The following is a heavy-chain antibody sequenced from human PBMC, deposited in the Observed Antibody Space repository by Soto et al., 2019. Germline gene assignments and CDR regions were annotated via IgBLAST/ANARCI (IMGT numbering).Heavy chain of an antibody. CDR2: ISGSGSST. D-gene: IGHD4-17*01. CDR3: ATLYDDYVVGGFDI. CDR1: GFTFSSYA. J-gene: IGHJ3*02. Sequence: EVQLLESGGGLVQPGGSLRLSCAVSGFTFSSYAMSWVRQAPGKGLEWVSTISGSGSSTYYADSVKGRFTISRDNSKNTLYLRMNSVRAEDTAVYYCATLYDDYVVGGFDIWGQGTMVTVSS. V-gene: IGHV3-23*01.